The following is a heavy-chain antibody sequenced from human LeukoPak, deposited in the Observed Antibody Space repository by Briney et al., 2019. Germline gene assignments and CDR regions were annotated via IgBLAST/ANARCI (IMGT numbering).Heavy chain of an antibody. CDR2: IYYTGST. D-gene: IGHD3-10*01. Sequence: SETLSLTCTVSGGSVSSGSYYWSWIRQPPGKGLEWIGYIYYTGSTNYNPSLKSRVTISIDTSKNQFSLKLSSVTAADAAVYYCARGVPYWGQGTLVTVSS. CDR3: ARGVPY. V-gene: IGHV4-61*01. CDR1: GGSVSSGSYY. J-gene: IGHJ4*02.